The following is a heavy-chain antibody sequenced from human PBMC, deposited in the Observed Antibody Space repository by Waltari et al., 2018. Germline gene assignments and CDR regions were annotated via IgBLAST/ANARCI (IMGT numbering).Heavy chain of an antibody. Sequence: QVQLQQSGPGLVKPSQTLSLTCAISGDSVSSNSASWNWVRQSLSRGLEWLGRTYYSAKWYNYFALSVTSRITINSDISKYQFSLQLNSVIPEDTAVYYFSREGISASGNLNSYWYFDLSGRCTLFTVSS. CDR1: GDSVSSNSAS. J-gene: IGHJ2*01. CDR3: SREGISASGNLNSYWYFDL. V-gene: IGHV6-1*01. CDR2: TYYSAKWYN. D-gene: IGHD6-13*01.